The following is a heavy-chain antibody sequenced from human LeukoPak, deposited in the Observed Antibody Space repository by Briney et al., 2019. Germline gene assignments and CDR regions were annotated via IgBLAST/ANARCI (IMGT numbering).Heavy chain of an antibody. V-gene: IGHV3-11*03. J-gene: IGHJ4*02. D-gene: IGHD2-2*01. CDR1: GFTFSDYY. Sequence: PGGSLRLSCAASGFTFSDYYMSRIRQAPGKGLEWVSYISSSSSYTNYADSVQGRFTISRDNARNSLYLQMNSLRAEDTAVYYCARAHGGSSTSYDYWGQGTLVTVSS. CDR2: ISSSSSYT. CDR3: ARAHGGSSTSYDY.